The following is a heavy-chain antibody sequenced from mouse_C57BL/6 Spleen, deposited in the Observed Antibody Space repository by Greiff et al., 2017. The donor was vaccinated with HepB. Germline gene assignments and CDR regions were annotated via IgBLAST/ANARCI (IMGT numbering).Heavy chain of an antibody. CDR3: ARASDYGYDEGVWFAY. D-gene: IGHD2-2*01. Sequence: QVQLQQPGAELVKPGASVKMSCKASGYTFTSYWITWVKQRPGQGLEWIGDIYPGSGSTNYNEKFKSKATLTVDTSSSTAYMQLSSLTSEDSAVYYCARASDYGYDEGVWFAYWGQGTLVTVSA. CDR2: IYPGSGST. CDR1: GYTFTSYW. V-gene: IGHV1-55*01. J-gene: IGHJ3*01.